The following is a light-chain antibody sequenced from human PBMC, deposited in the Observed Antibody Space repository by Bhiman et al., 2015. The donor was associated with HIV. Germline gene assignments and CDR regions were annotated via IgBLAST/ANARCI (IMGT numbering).Light chain of an antibody. CDR3: QSYDSGLSGSKV. CDR2: GNS. CDR1: SSNIGAGYD. V-gene: IGLV1-40*01. J-gene: IGLJ3*02. Sequence: QSVLTQPPSVSGAPGQRVTISCTGSSSNIGAGYDVHWYQQLPGTAPKVLIYGNSNRPSGVPDRFSGSKSGTSASLAITGLQAEDEADYYCQSYDSGLSGSKVFGGGTKLTVL.